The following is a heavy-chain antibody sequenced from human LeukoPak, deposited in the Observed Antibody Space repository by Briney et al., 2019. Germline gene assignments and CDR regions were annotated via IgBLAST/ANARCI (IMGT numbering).Heavy chain of an antibody. V-gene: IGHV1-46*01. J-gene: IGHJ4*02. CDR2: INPSDITT. CDR1: GYTFTGYY. D-gene: IGHD1-20*01. Sequence: ASVKVSCKASGYTFTGYYMHWVRQAPGQGLEWVGVINPSDITTSYAQKFLGRVTMTRDTSTSTVYMELSSLRFEDTAVYYCARQSLTRTTPFDYWGQGTLVTVSS. CDR3: ARQSLTRTTPFDY.